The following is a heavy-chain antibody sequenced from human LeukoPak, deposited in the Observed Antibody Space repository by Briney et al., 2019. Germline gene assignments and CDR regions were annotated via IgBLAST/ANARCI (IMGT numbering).Heavy chain of an antibody. CDR2: VYYSGST. D-gene: IGHD6-19*01. CDR3: ARSVRGGKAVATPYFDY. CDR1: GGSISSSSYY. J-gene: IGHJ4*02. Sequence: PSETLSLTCTVSGGSISSSSYYWGWIRQPPGKGLEWIGSVYYSGSTYYNPSLKSRVTISVDTSKNQFSLKLSSVTAADTAVYYCARSVRGGKAVATPYFDYWGQGTLVTVSS. V-gene: IGHV4-39*07.